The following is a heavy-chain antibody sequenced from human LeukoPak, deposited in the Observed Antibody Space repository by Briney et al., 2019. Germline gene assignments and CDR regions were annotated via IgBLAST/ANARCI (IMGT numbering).Heavy chain of an antibody. J-gene: IGHJ4*02. Sequence: GASLKISCKGSGYSFTRFYIGWVRQMPGKGLEWMGIIYPGDSETGYSPSFQGQVTISADKSINTAYLQWSSLKASDTAMYYCARITSSWCFDFWGQGTLVTVSS. CDR3: ARITSSWCFDF. CDR2: IYPGDSET. V-gene: IGHV5-51*01. D-gene: IGHD6-13*01. CDR1: GYSFTRFY.